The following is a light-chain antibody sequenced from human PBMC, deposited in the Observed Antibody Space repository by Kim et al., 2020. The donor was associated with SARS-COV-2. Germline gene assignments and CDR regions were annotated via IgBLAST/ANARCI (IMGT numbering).Light chain of an antibody. CDR3: QSYDSSNQGV. CDR2: EHN. Sequence: NFMLTQPHSVSESPGKTVTISCTRSSGSIASNYVQWYQQRPGSSPTIVIYEHNHRPSGVPDRFSAFIDSSSNSASLTISGLTTEDEADYYCQSYDSSNQGVFGGGTKLTVL. V-gene: IGLV6-57*01. J-gene: IGLJ3*02. CDR1: SGSIASNY.